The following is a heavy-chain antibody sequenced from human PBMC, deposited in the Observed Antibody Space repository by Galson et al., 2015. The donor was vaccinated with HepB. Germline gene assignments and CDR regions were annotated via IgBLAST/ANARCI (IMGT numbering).Heavy chain of an antibody. J-gene: IGHJ4*02. CDR1: GVSINNNY. CDR2: IFYTT. V-gene: IGHV4-59*01. CDR3: ARGVSEGGIRFDS. Sequence: ETLSLTCSVSGVSINNNYWVWVRQPPGKGLEFIGFIFYTTHYNPSLRGRVDISLDASNNQVSLDIHSVTAADTAVYYCARGVSEGGIRFDSWGRGILVTVSS. D-gene: IGHD1-14*01.